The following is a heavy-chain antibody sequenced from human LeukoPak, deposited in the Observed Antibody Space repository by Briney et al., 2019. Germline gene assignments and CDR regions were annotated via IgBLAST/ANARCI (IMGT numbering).Heavy chain of an antibody. V-gene: IGHV1-69*06. CDR1: GGTFSSYA. CDR2: ITPIFDTA. D-gene: IGHD3-3*01. CDR3: ARGPHIRTYDRDNWFDP. Sequence: SVKVSCKAFGGTFSSYAISWVRQAPGQGLEWMGGITPIFDTAKYAQKFQGRVTITADKSTSTAYMELSSLRSEDTAIYYCARGPHIRTYDRDNWFDPWGQGTLVTVSS. J-gene: IGHJ5*02.